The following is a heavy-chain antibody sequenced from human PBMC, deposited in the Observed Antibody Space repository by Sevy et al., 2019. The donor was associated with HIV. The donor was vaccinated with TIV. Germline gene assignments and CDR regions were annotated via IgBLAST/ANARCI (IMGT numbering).Heavy chain of an antibody. CDR2: IYSGGST. D-gene: IGHD2-15*01. V-gene: IGHV3-53*01. CDR1: GFTVSSNY. J-gene: IGHJ6*02. Sequence: GGSLRLSCAASGFTVSSNYMSGVRQAPGKGLEWVSIIYSGGSTYYADSVKGRFTISRDNSKNTLYLQMNSLRAEDTAVYYCARDHHSGYCSGGSCYSWGMDVWGQGTTVTVSS. CDR3: ARDHHSGYCSGGSCYSWGMDV.